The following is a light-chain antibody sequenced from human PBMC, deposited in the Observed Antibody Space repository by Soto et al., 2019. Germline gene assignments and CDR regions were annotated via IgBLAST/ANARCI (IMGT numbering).Light chain of an antibody. V-gene: IGKV1-5*01. CDR3: QQYKVYPYT. CDR2: DVS. J-gene: IGKJ2*01. CDR1: QSLNGR. Sequence: DIQMTQSPSTLSASMGARVTITCRASQSLNGRLAWYQQKPGRPPKLLIYDVSFLESGVPSRFSGSGCGTDFNLTISSLRPDDFATFYCQQYKVYPYTFGQGTRLDIQ.